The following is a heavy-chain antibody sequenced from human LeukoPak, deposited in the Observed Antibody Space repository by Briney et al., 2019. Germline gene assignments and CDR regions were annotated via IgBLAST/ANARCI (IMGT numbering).Heavy chain of an antibody. CDR2: ISTSGDSA. V-gene: IGHV3-23*01. CDR1: GFIFSIYP. CDR3: AKGSSIVGERD. D-gene: IGHD1-26*01. Sequence: GESLRLSCAASGFIFSIYPMTWVRQAPGKGLEWVSTISTSGDSAYYADSVKGRFTISRDNSKNTLYLQMNSLRGEDTAVYFCAKGSSIVGERDWGQGTLVTVSS. J-gene: IGHJ4*02.